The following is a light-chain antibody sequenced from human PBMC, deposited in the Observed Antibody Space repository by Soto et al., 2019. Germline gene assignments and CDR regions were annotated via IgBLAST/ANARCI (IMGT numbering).Light chain of an antibody. J-gene: IGKJ1*01. CDR2: GAS. Sequence: EIVMTQSPATLSVSPGERATLSCRASQSVSSNLAWYQQKPGQAPRLLIYGASTRATGIPARFSGSGSGTEFTLTISSLQSEDFAVYYCQQYNNWPSWTFGPGTKVDIK. CDR3: QQYNNWPSWT. V-gene: IGKV3-15*01. CDR1: QSVSSN.